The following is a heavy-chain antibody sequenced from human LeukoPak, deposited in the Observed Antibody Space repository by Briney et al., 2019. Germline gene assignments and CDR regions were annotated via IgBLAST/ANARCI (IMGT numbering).Heavy chain of an antibody. CDR1: GGSFSGYY. J-gene: IGHJ4*02. CDR3: ARDNCSGGSCYSAC. D-gene: IGHD2-15*01. Sequence: SEALSLTCAVYGGSFSGYYWSWIRQPPGKGLEWIGEINHSGSTNYNPSLKSRVAISADTSKNQFSLKLSSVTAADTAVYYCARDNCSGGSCYSACWGQGTLVTVSS. V-gene: IGHV4-34*01. CDR2: INHSGST.